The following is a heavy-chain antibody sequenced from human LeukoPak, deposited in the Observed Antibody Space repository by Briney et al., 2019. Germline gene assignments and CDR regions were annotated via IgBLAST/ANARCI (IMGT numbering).Heavy chain of an antibody. CDR2: ISDDGSNK. D-gene: IGHD6-6*01. Sequence: GRSLRLSCAASGFSSTNYSVHWVRQAPGKGLEWEALISDDGSNKYYADSVKGRFTISRDNAKNTLYLQMSSLRSEDTAVYYCARTYGSSADAFDIWGQGTMVTVSS. V-gene: IGHV3-30*04. J-gene: IGHJ3*02. CDR3: ARTYGSSADAFDI. CDR1: GFSSTNYS.